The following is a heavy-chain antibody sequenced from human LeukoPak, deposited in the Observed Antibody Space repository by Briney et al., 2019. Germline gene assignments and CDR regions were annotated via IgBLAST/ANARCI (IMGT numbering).Heavy chain of an antibody. CDR3: ARAFSTGYHSYDAFDI. V-gene: IGHV1-8*01. Sequence: ASVKVSCKASGNTFTSYYINWVRRATGRGLEWMGWMNPNSGNTGFAQKFQGRVSMTRNTSITTAYMELSSLRSEDTAVYYCARAFSTGYHSYDAFDIWGQGTMVTVSS. J-gene: IGHJ3*02. CDR1: GNTFTSYY. CDR2: MNPNSGNT. D-gene: IGHD3-9*01.